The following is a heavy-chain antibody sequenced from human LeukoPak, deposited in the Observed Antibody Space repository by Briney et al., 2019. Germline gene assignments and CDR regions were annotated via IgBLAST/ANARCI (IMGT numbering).Heavy chain of an antibody. CDR2: INSDGSST. J-gene: IGHJ4*02. CDR1: GFTFSSYW. Sequence: PGGSLRLSCAASGFTFSSYWMHWVRQAPGKGLVWVSRINSDGSSTSYADSVKGRFTISRDNAKNTLYLQMNSLRAEDTAIYYCAKVRLVRLYYFDYWGQGTLVTVSS. V-gene: IGHV3-74*01. D-gene: IGHD3-9*01. CDR3: AKVRLVRLYYFDY.